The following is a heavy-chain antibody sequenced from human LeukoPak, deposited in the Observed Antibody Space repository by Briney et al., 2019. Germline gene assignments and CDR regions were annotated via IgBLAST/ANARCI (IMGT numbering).Heavy chain of an antibody. J-gene: IGHJ4*02. D-gene: IGHD3-22*01. CDR3: TTPNPYYYDSSGYFGQFDY. CDR1: GFIFRDYT. Sequence: GGSLRLSCVASGFIFRDYTMNWVRQAPGKGLEWVGRIKSKTDGGTTDYAAPVKGRFTISRDDSKNTLYLQMNSLKTEDTAVYYCTTPNPYYYDSSGYFGQFDYWGQGTLVTVSS. V-gene: IGHV3-15*07. CDR2: IKSKTDGGTT.